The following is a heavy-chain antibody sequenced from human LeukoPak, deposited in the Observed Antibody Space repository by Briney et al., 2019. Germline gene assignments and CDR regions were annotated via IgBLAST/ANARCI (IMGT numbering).Heavy chain of an antibody. Sequence: SQTLSLTCAISGDSVSSNSAAWNWSRQSPSRGLEWLGRTYYRSKWYNDYAVSVKSRITINPDTSKNQFSLQLNSVTPEDTAVYYCARDGGSYGHWFDPWGQGTLVTVSS. CDR2: TYYRSKWYN. J-gene: IGHJ5*02. CDR3: ARDGGSYGHWFDP. D-gene: IGHD1-26*01. V-gene: IGHV6-1*01. CDR1: GDSVSSNSAA.